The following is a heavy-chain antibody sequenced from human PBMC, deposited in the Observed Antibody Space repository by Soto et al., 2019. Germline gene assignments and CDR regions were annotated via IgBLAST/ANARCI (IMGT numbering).Heavy chain of an antibody. D-gene: IGHD5-18*01. CDR1: GGSFSGYY. CDR3: ARGLRGYSSIQRAMDV. Sequence: SETLSLTCAVSGGSFSGYYWSWIRQPPGKGLEWIGEINHSGSTNYNPSLKSRVTISVDTSKNQFSLKLSSVTAADTAVYYCARGLRGYSSIQRAMDVWGQGTTVTVSS. V-gene: IGHV4-34*01. CDR2: INHSGST. J-gene: IGHJ6*02.